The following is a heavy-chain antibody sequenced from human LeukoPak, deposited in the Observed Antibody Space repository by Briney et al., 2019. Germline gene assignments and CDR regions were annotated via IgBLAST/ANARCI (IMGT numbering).Heavy chain of an antibody. Sequence: PSETLSLTCTVSGGSISSYYWSWIRQPAGKGLEWIGRIYNSGSTTYNPSLKSRVTISVDTSKNQFSLKLSSVTAADTAVYYCARPNIVGATIRQYYFDYWGQGALVTVSS. J-gene: IGHJ4*02. CDR1: GGSISSYY. V-gene: IGHV4-4*07. D-gene: IGHD1-26*01. CDR2: IYNSGST. CDR3: ARPNIVGATIRQYYFDY.